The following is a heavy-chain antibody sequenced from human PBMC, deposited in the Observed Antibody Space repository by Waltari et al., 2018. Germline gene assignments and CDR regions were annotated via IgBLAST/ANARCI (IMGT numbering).Heavy chain of an antibody. V-gene: IGHV3-43*01. D-gene: IGHD3-10*01. CDR1: GFTFDDYT. Sequence: EVQLVESGGVVVQPGGSLRLSCAASGFTFDDYTMHWVRQAPGKGLEWVSLISWDGGSTYYADSVKGRFTISRDNSKNSLYLQMNSLRTEDTALYYCAKGSSLWFGEFPDYWGQGTLVTVSS. CDR2: ISWDGGST. CDR3: AKGSSLWFGEFPDY. J-gene: IGHJ4*02.